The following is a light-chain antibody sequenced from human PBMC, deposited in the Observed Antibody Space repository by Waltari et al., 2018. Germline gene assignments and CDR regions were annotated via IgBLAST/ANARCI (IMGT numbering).Light chain of an antibody. CDR3: LQYNYWPRT. CDR2: YGS. CDR1: ERIGDN. J-gene: IGKJ1*01. Sequence: EIVMAQSPATLSVSPGETATLSCKAPERIGDNLAWYQQKSGQAPRLLIYYGSKMATGVPGRFSGSRSGTEFNLTITSLQTDDVALYYCLQYNYWPRTFGQGTKVEIK. V-gene: IGKV3-15*01.